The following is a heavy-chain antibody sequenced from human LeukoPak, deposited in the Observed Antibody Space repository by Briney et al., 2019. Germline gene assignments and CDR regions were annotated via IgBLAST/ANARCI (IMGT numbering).Heavy chain of an antibody. Sequence: SQTPSLTCAISGDSVSSNSVTWNWIRQSPSRGLEWLGRTYYRSKWYNDYAVSVKSRITINPDTSKNQFSLQLNSVTPEDTAVYYCAREDIAVVAYYFDCWGQGTLVTVSS. CDR1: GDSVSSNSVT. V-gene: IGHV6-1*01. CDR3: AREDIAVVAYYFDC. D-gene: IGHD6-19*01. CDR2: TYYRSKWYN. J-gene: IGHJ4*02.